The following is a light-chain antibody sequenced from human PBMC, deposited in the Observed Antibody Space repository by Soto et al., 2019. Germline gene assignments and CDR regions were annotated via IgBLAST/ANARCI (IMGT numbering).Light chain of an antibody. J-gene: IGKJ1*01. CDR3: QQFKDYVWT. CDR2: DAS. CDR1: QSISSW. Sequence: DIQMTQSPSTLSASVGGRVTITCRASQSISSWLAWYQQKPGKAPKLLIYDASSLESGVPSRFSGSGSGTEFTLTISSLQPDDFATYYCQQFKDYVWTFGQGTKV. V-gene: IGKV1-5*01.